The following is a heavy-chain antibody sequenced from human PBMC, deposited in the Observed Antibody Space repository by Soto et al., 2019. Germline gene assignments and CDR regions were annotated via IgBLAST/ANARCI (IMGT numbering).Heavy chain of an antibody. D-gene: IGHD1-26*01. J-gene: IGHJ4*02. CDR2: IWYDGSNK. CDR1: GFTFSSYG. V-gene: IGHV3-33*01. Sequence: PGGSLRLSCAASGFTFSSYGMHWVRQAPGKGLEWVAVIWYDGSNKYYADSVKGRFTISRDNSKNTLYLQMNSLRAEDTAVYFCARDLVGATFDYFDYWGQGALVTVSS. CDR3: ARDLVGATFDYFDY.